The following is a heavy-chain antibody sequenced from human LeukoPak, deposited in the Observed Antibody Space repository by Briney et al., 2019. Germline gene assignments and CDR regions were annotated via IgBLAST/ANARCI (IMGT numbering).Heavy chain of an antibody. CDR1: GFTFSNYA. J-gene: IGHJ4*02. CDR3: ARDRPTVVRGVLVY. D-gene: IGHD3-10*01. Sequence: PGRSLRLSCAASGFTFSNYAMHWVRQAPGKGLEWVAVISYDGSNKYYADSVKGRFTISRDNSKNTLCLQMNSLRAEDTAVYYCARDRPTVVRGVLVYWGQGTLVTVSS. CDR2: ISYDGSNK. V-gene: IGHV3-30-3*01.